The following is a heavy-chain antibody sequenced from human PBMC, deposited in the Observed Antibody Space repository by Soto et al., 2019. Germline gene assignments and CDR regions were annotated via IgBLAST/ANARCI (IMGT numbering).Heavy chain of an antibody. D-gene: IGHD3-3*01. CDR3: ARVPVTGDFWNAFDI. V-gene: IGHV3-21*01. CDR1: GFTFSSYS. Sequence: GESLKISCAASGFTFSSYSMNWVRQGPGKGLEWVSSISSSSSYIYYADSVKGRFTISRDNAKNSLYLQMNSLRAEDTAVYYCARVPVTGDFWNAFDIWGQGTMVTVSS. CDR2: ISSSSSYI. J-gene: IGHJ3*02.